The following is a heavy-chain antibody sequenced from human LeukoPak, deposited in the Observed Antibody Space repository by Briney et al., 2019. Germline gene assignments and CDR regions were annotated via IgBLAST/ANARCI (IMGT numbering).Heavy chain of an antibody. CDR2: INPNSGGT. J-gene: IGHJ4*02. D-gene: IGHD3-10*01. V-gene: IGHV1-2*02. CDR3: ARYYGSGSTFDY. CDR1: GYTFTGYY. Sequence: ASVKVSCKASGYTFTGYYMHWVRQAPGQGLEWMGWINPNSGGTNYAQKFQGRVTMTRDTSISTAYMELSRLRSDDTAVYYCARYYGSGSTFDYWGQGTLVTVSS.